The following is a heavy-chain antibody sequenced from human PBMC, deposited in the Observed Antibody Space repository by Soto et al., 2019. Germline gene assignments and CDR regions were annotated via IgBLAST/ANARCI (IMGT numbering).Heavy chain of an antibody. D-gene: IGHD6-19*01. J-gene: IGHJ4*02. Sequence: EVQLLESGGGVVHPGGSLRLSCAASGFTFSSYAMSWVRQAPGKGLEWVSAISGSGGSTYYADSVKGRFTISRDNSKNTLYLQMNSLRAEDTAVYYCAKELRQWLAHFDYWGQGTLVTVSS. CDR1: GFTFSSYA. CDR3: AKELRQWLAHFDY. V-gene: IGHV3-23*01. CDR2: ISGSGGST.